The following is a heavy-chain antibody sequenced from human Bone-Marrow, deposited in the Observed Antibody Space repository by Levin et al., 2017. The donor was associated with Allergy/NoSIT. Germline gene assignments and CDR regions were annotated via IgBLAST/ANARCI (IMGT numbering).Heavy chain of an antibody. CDR1: GGSISSYY. CDR2: IYYSGST. CDR3: ARVSWYRVQNWFDP. D-gene: IGHD6-13*01. J-gene: IGHJ5*02. V-gene: IGHV4-59*01. Sequence: PSETLSFTCTVSGGSISSYYWSWIRQPPGKGLEWIGYIYYSGSTNYNPSLKSRVTISVDTSKNQFSLKLSSVTAADTAVYYCARVSWYRVQNWFDPWGQGTLVTVSS.